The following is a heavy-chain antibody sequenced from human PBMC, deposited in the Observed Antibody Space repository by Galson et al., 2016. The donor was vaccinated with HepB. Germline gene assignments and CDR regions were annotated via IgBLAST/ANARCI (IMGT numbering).Heavy chain of an antibody. CDR2: ISYDGTYQ. J-gene: IGHJ5*02. V-gene: IGHV3-30*04. CDR1: GFAFSGSA. Sequence: SLRLSCAASGFAFSGSAMHWVRQAPGKGLEWVAVISYDGTYQLYADSVRGRFTISRDNFNNTLYLQMNSLRTEDTAAYYCARELSLVPGKGGHFDLWGQGTLVTVSP. CDR3: ARELSLVPGKGGHFDL. D-gene: IGHD6-19*01.